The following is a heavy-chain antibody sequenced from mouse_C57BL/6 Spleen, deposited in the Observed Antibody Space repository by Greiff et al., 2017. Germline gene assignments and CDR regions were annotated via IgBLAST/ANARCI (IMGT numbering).Heavy chain of an antibody. Sequence: EVKLMESGGGLVQPGGSLSLSCAASGFTFTGYYMSWVRQPPGKALEWLGFIRNKANGYTTEYSASVKGRVTISRDNSQSILYLQMNALRAEDSATYYCARYRWGGIDYWGQGTTLTVSS. V-gene: IGHV7-3*01. D-gene: IGHD1-1*02. CDR3: ARYRWGGIDY. CDR2: IRNKANGYTT. J-gene: IGHJ2*01. CDR1: GFTFTGYY.